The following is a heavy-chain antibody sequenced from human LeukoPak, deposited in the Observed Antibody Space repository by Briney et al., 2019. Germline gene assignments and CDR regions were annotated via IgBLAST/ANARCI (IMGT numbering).Heavy chain of an antibody. CDR2: IYYSGST. J-gene: IGHJ5*02. CDR3: ARDDGPIAASLNWFDP. D-gene: IGHD6-25*01. Sequence: SETLSLTCAVSGGSVSSGSYYWSWIRQPPGKGLEWIGYIYYSGSTNYNPSLKSRVTISVDTSKNQFSLKLSSVTAADTAVYYCARDDGPIAASLNWFDPWGQGTLVTVSS. CDR1: GGSVSSGSYY. V-gene: IGHV4-61*01.